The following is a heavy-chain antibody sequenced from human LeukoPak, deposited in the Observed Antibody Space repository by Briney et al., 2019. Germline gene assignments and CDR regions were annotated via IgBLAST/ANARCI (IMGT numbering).Heavy chain of an antibody. CDR2: ISYDGSNR. CDR3: AKALRSWGYCGADCSNVHAFDI. J-gene: IGHJ3*02. V-gene: IGHV3-30*18. Sequence: GGSLRLSCAASGFTFSDYGIHLVRQAPGKGLEWVAVISYDGSNRYYADSVEGRFTISRDNSKETLYVQMNSPRAEDTAVYYCAKALRSWGYCGADCSNVHAFDIWGQGTMVTVSS. D-gene: IGHD2-21*02. CDR1: GFTFSDYG.